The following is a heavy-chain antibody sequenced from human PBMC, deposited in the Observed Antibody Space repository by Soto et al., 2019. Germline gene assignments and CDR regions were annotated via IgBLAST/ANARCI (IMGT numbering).Heavy chain of an antibody. CDR3: ARHLSESGYDLNY. Sequence: ASVKVSCKASGYTFTSYAMHWVRQAPGQRLEWMGWINAGNGNTKYSQKFQGRVTITRDTSASTAYMELSSVTAADTAVYYCARHLSESGYDLNYWGQGTPVTVSS. D-gene: IGHD5-12*01. CDR1: GYTFTSYA. J-gene: IGHJ4*02. CDR2: INAGNGNT. V-gene: IGHV1-3*01.